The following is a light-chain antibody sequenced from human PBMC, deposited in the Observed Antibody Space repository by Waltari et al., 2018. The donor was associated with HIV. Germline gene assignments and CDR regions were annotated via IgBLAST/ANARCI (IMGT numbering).Light chain of an antibody. V-gene: IGKV4-1*01. CDR1: QTILYSSNNKNY. Sequence: DIVMTQSPDSLAVSLCEMAPINCKSSQTILYSSNNKNYLSWYQQRPGQSPKLLIYWASTRESGVPDRVSGSGSGTDFTLTSSGLQAEDVALYYCQQYFNAPYTFGQGTKVEI. CDR2: WAS. J-gene: IGKJ2*01. CDR3: QQYFNAPYT.